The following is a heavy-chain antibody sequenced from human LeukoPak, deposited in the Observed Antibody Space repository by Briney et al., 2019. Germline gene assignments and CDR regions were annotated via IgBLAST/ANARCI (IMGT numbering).Heavy chain of an antibody. D-gene: IGHD4-17*01. J-gene: IGHJ1*01. CDR1: GGSISSGGYS. V-gene: IGHV4-30-2*01. CDR2: IYHSGST. Sequence: SETLSLTCAVSGGSISSGGYSWRWIRQPPGKGLEWIGYIYHSGSTYYNPSLKSRVTISVDRSKNQFSLKLSSVTAADTAVYYCASSSTVTSASAEYFQHWGQGTLVTVSS. CDR3: ASSSTVTSASAEYFQH.